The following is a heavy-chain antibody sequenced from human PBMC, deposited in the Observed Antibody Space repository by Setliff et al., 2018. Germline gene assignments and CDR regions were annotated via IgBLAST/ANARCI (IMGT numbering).Heavy chain of an antibody. CDR3: ARFSGHNYGSFDS. J-gene: IGHJ4*02. V-gene: IGHV1-2*02. Sequence: GASVKVSCKASGYTFTAYYMHWVRQAPGQGLEWMRWINPGSGATNLAQRFQGRVTMTRDTSISTAYMELSSLRSDDTAVYYCARFSGHNYGSFDSWGQGTLVTVSS. D-gene: IGHD5-18*01. CDR2: INPGSGAT. CDR1: GYTFTAYY.